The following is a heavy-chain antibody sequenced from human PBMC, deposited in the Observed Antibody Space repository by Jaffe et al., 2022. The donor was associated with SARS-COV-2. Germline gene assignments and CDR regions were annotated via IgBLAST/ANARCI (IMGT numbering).Heavy chain of an antibody. CDR2: INHSGST. V-gene: IGHV4-34*01. CDR3: AKGDGAYDFWSGYYNYYYYGMDV. CDR1: GGSFSGYY. D-gene: IGHD3-3*01. Sequence: QVQLQQWGAGLLKPSETLSLTCAVYGGSFSGYYWSWIRQPPGKGLEWIGEINHSGSTNYNPSLKSRVTISVDTSKNQFSLKLSSVTAADTAVYYCAKGDGAYDFWSGYYNYYYYGMDVWGQGTTVTVSS. J-gene: IGHJ6*02.